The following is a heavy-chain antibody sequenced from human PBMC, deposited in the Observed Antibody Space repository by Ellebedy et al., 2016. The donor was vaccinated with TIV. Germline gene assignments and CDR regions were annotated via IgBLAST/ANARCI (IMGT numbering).Heavy chain of an antibody. CDR2: IYYSGST. CDR1: GGSISSSSYY. D-gene: IGHD5-12*01. J-gene: IGHJ4*02. Sequence: SETLSLTXTVSGGSISSSSYYWGWIHQPPGKGLEWIGSIYYSGSTYYNPSLKSRVTISVDTSKNQFSLKLSSVTAADTAVYYCARGLGSDSGGYDFADYWGQGTLVTVSS. V-gene: IGHV4-39*01. CDR3: ARGLGSDSGGYDFADY.